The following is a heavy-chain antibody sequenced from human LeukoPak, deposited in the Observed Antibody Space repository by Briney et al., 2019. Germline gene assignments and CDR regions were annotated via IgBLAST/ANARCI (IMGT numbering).Heavy chain of an antibody. D-gene: IGHD3-22*01. J-gene: IGHJ4*02. CDR3: AKDAYATMIVVVTYYFDY. CDR1: GFTFSTYA. V-gene: IGHV3-23*01. CDR2: ISGRGDNT. Sequence: QAGGSLRLSCAASGFTFSTYAVRWVRQAPGKGLEWVSVISGRGDNTNYADSVKGRFTISRDNSKNTLYLQMNSLRAEDTAVYYCAKDAYATMIVVVTYYFDYWGQRTLVTVSS.